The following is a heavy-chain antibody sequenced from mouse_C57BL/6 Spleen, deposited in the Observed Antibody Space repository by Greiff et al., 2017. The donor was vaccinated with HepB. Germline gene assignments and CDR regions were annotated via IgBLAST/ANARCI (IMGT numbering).Heavy chain of an antibody. CDR1: GYSITSGYY. Sequence: VQLKQSGPGLVKPSQSLSLTCSVTGYSITSGYYWNWIRQFPGNKLEWMGYISYDGSNNYNPSLKNRISITRDTSKNQFFLKLNSVTTEDTATYYCASDPWFAYWGQGTLVTVSA. J-gene: IGHJ3*01. V-gene: IGHV3-6*01. CDR2: ISYDGSN. CDR3: ASDPWFAY.